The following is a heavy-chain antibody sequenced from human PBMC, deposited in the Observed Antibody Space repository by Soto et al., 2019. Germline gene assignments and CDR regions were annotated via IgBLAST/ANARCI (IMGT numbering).Heavy chain of an antibody. Sequence: ASVKVSCKASGYTFTSYYMHWVRQAPGQGLEWMGRINPSGGSTSYAQKFQGRVTMTRDTSTSTAYMELRSLRSDDTAVYYCARDYDDILTGYYLSSFDYWGQGTLVTVSS. D-gene: IGHD3-9*01. J-gene: IGHJ4*02. CDR2: INPSGGST. CDR3: ARDYDDILTGYYLSSFDY. CDR1: GYTFTSYY. V-gene: IGHV1-46*01.